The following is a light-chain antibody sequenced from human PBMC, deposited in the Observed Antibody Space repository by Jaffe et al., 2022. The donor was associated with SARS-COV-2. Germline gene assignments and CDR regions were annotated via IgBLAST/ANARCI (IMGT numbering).Light chain of an antibody. CDR3: QQYYSYPWT. V-gene: IGKV1-8*01. Sequence: AIRMTQSPPSFSASTGDRVTITCRASEGISSYLAWYQQKPGKAPNLLIYAASTLQSGVPSRFSGSGSGTNFTLTISCLQSEDFASYYCQQYYSYPWTFGQGTKVEIK. CDR1: EGISSY. J-gene: IGKJ1*01. CDR2: AAS.